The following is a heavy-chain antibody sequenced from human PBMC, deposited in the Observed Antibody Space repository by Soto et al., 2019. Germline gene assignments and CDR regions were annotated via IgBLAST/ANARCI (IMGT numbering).Heavy chain of an antibody. CDR3: ARTFDYYGMDV. CDR1: GYSIASGYY. V-gene: IGHV4-38-2*01. J-gene: IGHJ6*02. Sequence: SETLSLTCSVSGYSIASGYYWAWIRQSPGKGLEWIGSIYHAGSVYYNPSLNSRVAVSLDTSKNHFSLKLTSVTAADTAVYYCARTFDYYGMDVWGQGTTVT. CDR2: IYHAGSV. D-gene: IGHD3-3*02.